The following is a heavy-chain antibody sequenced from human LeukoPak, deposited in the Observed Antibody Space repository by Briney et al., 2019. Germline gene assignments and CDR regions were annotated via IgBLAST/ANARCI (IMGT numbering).Heavy chain of an antibody. J-gene: IGHJ4*02. CDR3: ARAGSETPGNYFDY. D-gene: IGHD2-15*01. V-gene: IGHV6-1*01. CDR2: TYYRSRWYN. Sequence: SQTLSLTCAISGDIVSSNSVAWNWIRQSPSRGLEWLGRTYYRSRWYNDFALSLESRITINPDTSKNQFSLQLNSVTPEDTALYYCARAGSETPGNYFDYWGQGTLVTVSS. CDR1: GDIVSSNSVA.